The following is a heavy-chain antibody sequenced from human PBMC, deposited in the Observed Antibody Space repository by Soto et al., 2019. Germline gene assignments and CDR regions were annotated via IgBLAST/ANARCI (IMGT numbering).Heavy chain of an antibody. D-gene: IGHD6-19*01. CDR2: IYYSGST. Sequence: SETQSLTCTVSGGYISSSSYYWGWVRQPPGKGLEWIGCIYYSGSTYYNPSLKSRVTISVDTSKTQFSLMLSSVTAADTAVYYCARFSSGWYYFDYWGQGTLVTVSS. V-gene: IGHV4-39*01. CDR3: ARFSSGWYYFDY. CDR1: GGYISSSSYY. J-gene: IGHJ4*02.